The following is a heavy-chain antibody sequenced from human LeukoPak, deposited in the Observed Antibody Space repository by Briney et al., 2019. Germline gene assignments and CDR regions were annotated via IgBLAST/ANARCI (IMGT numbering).Heavy chain of an antibody. D-gene: IGHD5-12*01. CDR1: GFTFSSYA. CDR3: ARGGIVAMDY. Sequence: GGSLRLSCAASGFTFSSYAMSWVRQAPGKGLEWVSAISGSGGSTYYADSVKGRFTISRDNSKNTLYLQMTNLRAGDTAVYYCARGGIVAMDYWGQGTPVTVSS. V-gene: IGHV3-23*01. J-gene: IGHJ4*02. CDR2: ISGSGGST.